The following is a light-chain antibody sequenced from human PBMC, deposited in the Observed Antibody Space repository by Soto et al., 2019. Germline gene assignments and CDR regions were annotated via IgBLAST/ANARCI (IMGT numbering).Light chain of an antibody. CDR1: SSDVGGYNY. Sequence: QSVLTQPASVSGSPGQSITISCTGTSSDVGGYNYVSWYQQHPGKAPKLMISEVSNRPSGVSDRFSGSKSGNTASLTISGLQAEDEAHYYCSTYRTSGTWVFGGGTKLTVL. J-gene: IGLJ3*02. CDR2: EVS. CDR3: STYRTSGTWV. V-gene: IGLV2-14*01.